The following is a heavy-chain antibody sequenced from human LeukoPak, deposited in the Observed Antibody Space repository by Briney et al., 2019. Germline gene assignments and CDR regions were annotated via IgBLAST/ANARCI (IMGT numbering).Heavy chain of an antibody. J-gene: IGHJ4*02. CDR3: GRVPADY. V-gene: IGHV3-21*01. D-gene: IGHD2-2*01. CDR1: GFTFSSYS. CDR2: ISSSSNYI. Sequence: GGSLRLSCAASGFTFSSYSMNWVRQAPGKGLEWVSSISSSSNYIYYADSVKGRFTISRDNAKNSLYLQMNSLRGDDTAVYYCGRVPADYWGQGTLVTVSS.